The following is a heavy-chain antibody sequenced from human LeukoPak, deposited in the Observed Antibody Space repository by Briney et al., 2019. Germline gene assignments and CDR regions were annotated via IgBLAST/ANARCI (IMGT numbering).Heavy chain of an antibody. CDR1: GYTFTGYY. V-gene: IGHV1-2*02. CDR3: ARVTYDDYDSSLNWFDP. D-gene: IGHD3-22*01. J-gene: IGHJ5*02. CDR2: INPNSGGT. Sequence: ASVKVSXKASGYTFTGYYMHWVRQAPGQGLEWIGWINPNSGGTNYAQKFQGRVTMTRDTSISTAYMELSRLRSDDTAVYYCARVTYDDYDSSLNWFDPWGQGTLVTVSS.